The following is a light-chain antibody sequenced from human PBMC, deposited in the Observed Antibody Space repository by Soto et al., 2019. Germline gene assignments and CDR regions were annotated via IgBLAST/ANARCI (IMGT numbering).Light chain of an antibody. J-gene: IGLJ1*01. CDR2: DVS. V-gene: IGLV2-14*01. Sequence: QSVLTQPASVSGSPGLSIAISCTGTSRDVGGYNSVSWYQQQPGKVPKLMIYDVSNRPSGVSHRCSGSKSGNTASLTISGLQAEDEEDYYFSSYTTGGSYVFGTGTKLTVL. CDR3: SSYTTGGSYV. CDR1: SRDVGGYNS.